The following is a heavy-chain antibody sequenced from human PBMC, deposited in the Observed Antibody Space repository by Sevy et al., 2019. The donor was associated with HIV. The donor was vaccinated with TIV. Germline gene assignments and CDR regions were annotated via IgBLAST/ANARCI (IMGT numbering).Heavy chain of an antibody. Sequence: GGSRLSCAASGFTFSSYAMHWVRQAPGKGLEWVAVISYDGSNKYYADSVKGRFTISRDNSKNTLYLQMNSLRAEDTAVYYCARVRYGDHAWYYYGMDVWVQGTTVTVSS. CDR1: GFTFSSYA. D-gene: IGHD4-17*01. J-gene: IGHJ6*02. V-gene: IGHV3-30-3*01. CDR2: ISYDGSNK. CDR3: ARVRYGDHAWYYYGMDV.